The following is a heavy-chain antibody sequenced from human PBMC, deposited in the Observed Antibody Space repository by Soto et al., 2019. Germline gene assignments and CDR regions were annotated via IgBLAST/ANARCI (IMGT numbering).Heavy chain of an antibody. V-gene: IGHV4-34*01. CDR1: GGSFSGYY. Sequence: SETLSLTCAVYGGSFSGYYWSWIRQPPGKGLEWIGEINHSGSTNYNPSLKSRVTISVDTSKNQFSLKLSSVTAADTAVYYWARGRAVVVPAARRRAGATELGRVGYYFDYGGKGPLVTVSS. D-gene: IGHD2-2*01. CDR3: ARGRAVVVPAARRRAGATELGRVGYYFDY. J-gene: IGHJ4*02. CDR2: INHSGST.